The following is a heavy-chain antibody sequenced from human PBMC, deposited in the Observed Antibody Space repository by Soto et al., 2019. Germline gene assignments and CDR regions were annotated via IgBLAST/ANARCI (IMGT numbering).Heavy chain of an antibody. Sequence: XGSLRLSCAASGFTVSSNYMSWVRQAPGKGLEWVSVIYSGGSTYYADSVKGRFTISRDNSKNTLYLQMNSLRAEDTAVYYCARANTYYYDSSGYSDGYYFDYWGQGTLVTVSS. V-gene: IGHV3-66*01. CDR3: ARANTYYYDSSGYSDGYYFDY. CDR2: IYSGGST. D-gene: IGHD3-22*01. J-gene: IGHJ4*02. CDR1: GFTVSSNY.